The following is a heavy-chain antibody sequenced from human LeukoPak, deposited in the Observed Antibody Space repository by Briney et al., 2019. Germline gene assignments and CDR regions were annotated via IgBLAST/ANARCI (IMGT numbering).Heavy chain of an antibody. J-gene: IGHJ4*02. CDR1: GYTFTGYY. CDR2: INPNSGDT. V-gene: IGHV1-2*02. D-gene: IGHD6-6*01. Sequence: GASVKVSCKASGYTFTGYYMHWVRQAPGQGLEWMGWINPNSGDTNFAQKFQGRVTMTRDTSTSTAYMELSGLRPDDAAVYYCARSHSSFFDSWGQGTLVTVSS. CDR3: ARSHSSFFDS.